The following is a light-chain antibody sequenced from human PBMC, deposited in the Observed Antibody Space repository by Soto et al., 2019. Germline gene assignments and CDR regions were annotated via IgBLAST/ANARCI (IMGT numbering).Light chain of an antibody. CDR2: GAS. V-gene: IGKV3-15*01. CDR1: QGVSSN. J-gene: IGKJ1*01. CDR3: QHYNNWPPWT. Sequence: EIVMTQSPATLSVSPGDRATLSCRASQGVSSNLAWYQQKPGQAPRLLIYGASTRATGIPARFSGSGSGTEFTLTISSLQSEDFAVYYCQHYNNWPPWTFGQGTKVDI.